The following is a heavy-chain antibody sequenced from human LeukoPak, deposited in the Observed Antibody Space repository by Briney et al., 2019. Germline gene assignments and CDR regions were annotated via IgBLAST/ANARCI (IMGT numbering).Heavy chain of an antibody. J-gene: IGHJ5*02. Sequence: PSETLSLTCAVYGGSFSGYYWSWIRHPPGKGLEWIGEINHSGSTNYNPSLKSRGTISVDTSKNQFSLKLSSVTAADTAVYYCARGNEYSSGWYVFWFDPWGQGTLVTVSS. CDR3: ARGNEYSSGWYVFWFDP. V-gene: IGHV4-34*01. CDR1: GGSFSGYY. D-gene: IGHD6-19*01. CDR2: INHSGST.